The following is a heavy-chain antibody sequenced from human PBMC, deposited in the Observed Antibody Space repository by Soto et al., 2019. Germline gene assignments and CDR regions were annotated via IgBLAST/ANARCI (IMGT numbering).Heavy chain of an antibody. CDR2: ISGSGGST. Sequence: GESLKISCAASGFTFSSYAMSWVRQAPGKGLEWVSAISGSGGSTYYADSVKGRFTISRDNSKNTLYLQMNSLRAEDTAVYYCAKDMISTYYYDSSGYYFQHWGQGTLVTVSS. CDR1: GFTFSSYA. D-gene: IGHD3-22*01. CDR3: AKDMISTYYYDSSGYYFQH. V-gene: IGHV3-23*01. J-gene: IGHJ1*01.